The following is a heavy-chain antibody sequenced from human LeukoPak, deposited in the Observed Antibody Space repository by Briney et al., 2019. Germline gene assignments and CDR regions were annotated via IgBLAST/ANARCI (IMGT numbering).Heavy chain of an antibody. V-gene: IGHV3-30-3*01. Sequence: GGSLRLSCAASGFTFSSYAMHWVRQAPGKGLEWVAVISYDGSNKYYADSVKGRFTISRDNSKNTLYLQMNSLRAEDTAVYYCAKDSIAAAGRQNYFDYWGQGTLVTVSS. CDR2: ISYDGSNK. CDR3: AKDSIAAAGRQNYFDY. CDR1: GFTFSSYA. J-gene: IGHJ4*02. D-gene: IGHD6-13*01.